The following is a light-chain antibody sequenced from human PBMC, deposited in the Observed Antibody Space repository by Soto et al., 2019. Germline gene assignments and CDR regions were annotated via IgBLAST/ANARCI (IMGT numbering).Light chain of an antibody. V-gene: IGKV3-20*01. J-gene: IGKJ2*01. CDR3: QQYGSSPYT. Sequence: EIVLTQSPGTLSLSPGERATLSCRASQSVSNTYLAWYQQKPGQAPRLLIYGASSRATGIPARFSGSGSGTEFTLSISRLEPDDFAVYYCQQYGSSPYTFGQGTKLEIK. CDR2: GAS. CDR1: QSVSNTY.